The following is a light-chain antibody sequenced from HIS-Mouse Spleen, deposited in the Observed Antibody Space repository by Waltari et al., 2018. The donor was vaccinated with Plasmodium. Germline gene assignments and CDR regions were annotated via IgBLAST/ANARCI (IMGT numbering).Light chain of an antibody. V-gene: IGKV1-9*01. J-gene: IGKJ4*01. Sequence: DIQLTQSPSFLSASVGDRVTITCRASQGISSYLAWYQQKPGKAPKLLIYAASTLQSGVPSSFSGSGSGTEFTLTISSLQPEDFATYYCQQLNSYPLTVGGGTKVEIK. CDR1: QGISSY. CDR2: AAS. CDR3: QQLNSYPLT.